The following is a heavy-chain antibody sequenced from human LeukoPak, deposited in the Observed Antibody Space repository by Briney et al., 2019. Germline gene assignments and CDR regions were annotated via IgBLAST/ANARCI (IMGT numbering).Heavy chain of an antibody. J-gene: IGHJ5*02. D-gene: IGHD6-19*01. CDR2: ICSGGST. CDR3: ARARSSGWYIFEFDP. Sequence: GGSLRLSCAASGFTVSSNYMSWVRQAPGKGLEWVSVICSGGSTYYADSVKGRFTISRHNSKNTLYLQMNSLRAEDTAVYYCARARSSGWYIFEFDPWGQGTLVTVSS. V-gene: IGHV3-53*04. CDR1: GFTVSSNY.